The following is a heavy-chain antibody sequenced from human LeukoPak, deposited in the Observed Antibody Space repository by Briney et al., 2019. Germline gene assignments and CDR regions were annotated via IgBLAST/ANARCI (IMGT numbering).Heavy chain of an antibody. Sequence: GGSLRLSCAASGFTFSSYAMHWVRQAPGKGLEYVSAISSNGGSTYYANSVKGRFTISRDNSKNTLYLQMGSLRAEDTAVYYCVKEAAAGYFDYWGQGTLVTVSS. J-gene: IGHJ4*02. V-gene: IGHV3-64*01. D-gene: IGHD6-13*01. CDR1: GFTFSSYA. CDR2: ISSNGGST. CDR3: VKEAAAGYFDY.